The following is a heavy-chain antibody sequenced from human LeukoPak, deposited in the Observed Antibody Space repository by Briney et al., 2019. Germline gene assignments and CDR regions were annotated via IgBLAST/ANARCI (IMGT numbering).Heavy chain of an antibody. CDR2: ITPIFGTA. Sequence: ASVKVSCKASGGTFSSYAISWVRQAPGQGLEWMGGITPIFGTANYAQKFQGRVTITADESTSTAYMELSSLRSEDTAVYYCARTPFTRPRWYRGDYYYMDVWGKGTTVTVSS. D-gene: IGHD4-23*01. J-gene: IGHJ6*03. CDR3: ARTPFTRPRWYRGDYYYMDV. V-gene: IGHV1-69*13. CDR1: GGTFSSYA.